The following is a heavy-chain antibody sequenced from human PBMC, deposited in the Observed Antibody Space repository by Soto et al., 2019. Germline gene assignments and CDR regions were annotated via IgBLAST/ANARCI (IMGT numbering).Heavy chain of an antibody. V-gene: IGHV3-33*01. CDR3: ARVGPNYYDSSGYSDH. J-gene: IGHJ4*02. Sequence: QVQLVESGGGVVQPGRSLRLSCAASGFTFSSYGMHWVRQAPGKGLEWVAVIWYDGSNKYYADSVKGRFTISRDNSKNTLYLQMNSLRAEDTAVYYCARVGPNYYDSSGYSDHWGQGTLVTVSS. CDR1: GFTFSSYG. D-gene: IGHD3-22*01. CDR2: IWYDGSNK.